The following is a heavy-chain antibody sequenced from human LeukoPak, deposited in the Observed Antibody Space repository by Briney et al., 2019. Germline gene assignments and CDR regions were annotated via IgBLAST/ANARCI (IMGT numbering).Heavy chain of an antibody. CDR1: GVTVSSNY. CDR2: IYSGGNT. V-gene: IGHV3-53*01. CDR3: ARKVGATGFDY. D-gene: IGHD1-26*01. J-gene: IGHJ4*02. Sequence: GGSLRLSCAASGVTVSSNYMSWVRQAPGRGLEWVSVIYSGGNTYYADSVKGRFIISRDNSKNTLYLQLNSLRAEDTAVYYCARKVGATGFDYWGQGTLVTVSS.